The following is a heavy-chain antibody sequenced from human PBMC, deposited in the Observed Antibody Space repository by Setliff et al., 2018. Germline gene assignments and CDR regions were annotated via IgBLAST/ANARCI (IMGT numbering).Heavy chain of an antibody. CDR1: GYAFITFG. V-gene: IGHV1-69*05. Sequence: GASVKVSCKTSGYAFITFGISWVRQAPGQGLEWMGGTIPMFGSTNYAQKFQGRVTIMTDESTSTAYMEVSSLRYEDTAVYYCAREGVDTRSSTDYRYYMDVWGKGTTVTVS. J-gene: IGHJ6*03. D-gene: IGHD2-15*01. CDR2: TIPMFGST. CDR3: AREGVDTRSSTDYRYYMDV.